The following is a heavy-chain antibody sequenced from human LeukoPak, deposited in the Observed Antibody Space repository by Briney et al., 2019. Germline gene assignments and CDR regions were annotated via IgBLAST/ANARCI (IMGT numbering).Heavy chain of an antibody. CDR2: TDTSGRYV. CDR3: ARGRSITLLRGVAMSDGFDI. V-gene: IGHV3-21*06. CDR1: GFTFSSYS. D-gene: IGHD3-10*01. Sequence: KSGGSLRLSCAASGFTFSSYSMNWVRQAPGKGLEWVSFTDTSGRYVYYGDSEKGRFTISRDNAKNLLFLQMNGLRAEDTALYYCARGRSITLLRGVAMSDGFDIWGQGAMVAVSS. J-gene: IGHJ3*02.